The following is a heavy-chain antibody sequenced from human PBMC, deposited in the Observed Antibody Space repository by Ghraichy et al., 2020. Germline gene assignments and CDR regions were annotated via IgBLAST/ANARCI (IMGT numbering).Heavy chain of an antibody. CDR1: GGSLSSHY. J-gene: IGHJ4*02. Sequence: SETLSLTCTVSGGSLSSHYWSWIRQPPGKGLEWIGYIYNSGSTNSNPSLKGRVTISIDTSKNQFSLRLSSVTTADTAVYYCARVGHSGWYYFDYWGQGTLVTVSS. V-gene: IGHV4-59*11. D-gene: IGHD6-19*01. CDR2: IYNSGST. CDR3: ARVGHSGWYYFDY.